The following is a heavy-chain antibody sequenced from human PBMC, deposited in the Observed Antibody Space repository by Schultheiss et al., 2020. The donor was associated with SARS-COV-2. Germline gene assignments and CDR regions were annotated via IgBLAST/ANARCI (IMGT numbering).Heavy chain of an antibody. Sequence: GGSLRLSCAASGFTLSSYDMYWVRQATGKGLEWVSAISGSGGSTYYADSVKGRFTISRDNSKNTLYLQMNSLRAEDTAVYYCATPEGDAYWGQGTLVTVSS. V-gene: IGHV3-23*01. CDR3: ATPEGDAY. CDR1: GFTLSSYD. J-gene: IGHJ4*02. CDR2: ISGSGGST.